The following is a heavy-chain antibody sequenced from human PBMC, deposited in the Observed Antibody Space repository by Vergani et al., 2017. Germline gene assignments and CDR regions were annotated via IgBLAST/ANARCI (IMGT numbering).Heavy chain of an antibody. V-gene: IGHV1-18*01. CDR3: AGGEAGPAGECFHH. CDR1: GGTFSSYA. D-gene: IGHD3-16*01. CDR2: ISAYNGNT. Sequence: QVQLVQSGAEVKKPGSSVKVSCKASGGTFSSYAISWVRQAPGQGLEGMGWISAYNGNTNYAQKFQGRVTMTTDTSTSTAYMELRSLRSDDTAIYYCAGGEAGPAGECFHHWGQGTLVTVSS. J-gene: IGHJ1*01.